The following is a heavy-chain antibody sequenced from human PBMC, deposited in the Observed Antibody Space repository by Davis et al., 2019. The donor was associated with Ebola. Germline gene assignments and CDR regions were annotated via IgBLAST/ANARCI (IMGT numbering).Heavy chain of an antibody. CDR2: IIPIFCTA. Sequence: SVKVSCKASGGTFSSYALSWVRQAPGQGLEWMGGIIPIFCTANYAQKFQGRVTITADESTSTAYMELSSLRSEDTAVYYCARSYSSGWYEPIDYWGQGTLVTVSS. D-gene: IGHD6-19*01. J-gene: IGHJ4*02. CDR1: GGTFSSYA. V-gene: IGHV1-69*13. CDR3: ARSYSSGWYEPIDY.